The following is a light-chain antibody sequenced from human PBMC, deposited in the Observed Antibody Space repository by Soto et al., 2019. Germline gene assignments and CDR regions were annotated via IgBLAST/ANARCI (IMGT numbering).Light chain of an antibody. J-gene: IGLJ2*01. CDR1: SSDVGNYKY. V-gene: IGLV2-14*01. CDR3: SSYTTSSTVV. Sequence: QSALTQPASVSGSPGQSITISCTGTSSDVGNYKYVSWYQKYPGKAPKLMIYEVSNRPSGVSNRFSGSKSGNTASLTISGLQAEDEADYYCSSYTTSSTVVFGGGTKVTVL. CDR2: EVS.